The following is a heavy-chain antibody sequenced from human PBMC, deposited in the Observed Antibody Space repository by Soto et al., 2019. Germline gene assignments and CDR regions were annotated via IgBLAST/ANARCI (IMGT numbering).Heavy chain of an antibody. CDR1: GYSFAGYW. J-gene: IGHJ4*02. CDR3: ARQIYDSDTGPNFQYYFDS. CDR2: IDPSDSQT. D-gene: IGHD3-22*01. Sequence: ESLKISCKGSGYSFAGYWITWVRQKPGKGLEWMGRIDPSDSQTYYSPSFRGHVTISVTKSITTVFLQWGSLRASDTAMYYCARQIYDSDTGPNFQYYFDSWGQGTPVTAPQ. V-gene: IGHV5-10-1*01.